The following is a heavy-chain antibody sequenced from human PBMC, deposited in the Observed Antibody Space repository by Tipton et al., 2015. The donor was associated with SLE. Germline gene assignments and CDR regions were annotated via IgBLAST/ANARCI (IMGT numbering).Heavy chain of an antibody. D-gene: IGHD3-16*01. CDR2: ILTSGAT. J-gene: IGHJ4*02. V-gene: IGHV4-4*07. CDR1: GGSISSYY. Sequence: TLSLTCTVSGGSISSYYWSWIRQPAGQGLEWIGGILTSGATNYSASLKSRVIMSVDTSKNQFFLRLNYVTAADTAIYYCVRGGAGTWGYYFDFWGQGMLVTVSS. CDR3: VRGGAGTWGYYFDF.